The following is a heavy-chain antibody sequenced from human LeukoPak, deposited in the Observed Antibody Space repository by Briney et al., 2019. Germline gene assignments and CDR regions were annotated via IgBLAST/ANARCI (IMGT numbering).Heavy chain of an antibody. CDR1: GFTFSSYA. V-gene: IGHV3-23*01. CDR2: ISGSGGST. D-gene: IGHD3-10*01. CDR3: AKVLWFGELSRNSFGQFDY. Sequence: GGSLRLSCAASGFTFSSYAMSWVRQAPGKGLEWVSAISGSGGSTYYADSVRGRFTISRDNSKNTLYLQMNSLRAEDTAVYYCAKVLWFGELSRNSFGQFDYWGQGTLVTVSS. J-gene: IGHJ4*02.